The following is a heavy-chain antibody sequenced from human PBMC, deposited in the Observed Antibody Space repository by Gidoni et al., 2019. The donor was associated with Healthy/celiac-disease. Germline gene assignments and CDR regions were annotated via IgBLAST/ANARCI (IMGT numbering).Heavy chain of an antibody. CDR1: RYTFTRYE. CDR3: ARVRIAVAEPFDY. Sequence: QVQLVQSGAEVKQPGALVKVSCKASRYTFTRYELNWVRQATGQGLELMGWMNHNSGNTGYAQKFKGRVTMNRNTSISTADMELSSLRSEDTAVYYCARVRIAVAEPFDYWGQGTLVTVSS. D-gene: IGHD6-19*01. CDR2: MNHNSGNT. V-gene: IGHV1-8*01. J-gene: IGHJ4*02.